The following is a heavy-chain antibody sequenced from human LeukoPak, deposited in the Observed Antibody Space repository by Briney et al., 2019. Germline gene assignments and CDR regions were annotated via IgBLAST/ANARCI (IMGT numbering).Heavy chain of an antibody. Sequence: GGSLRLSCAASGFTFSSYWMSWVRQAPGKGLEWVANIKQDGSEKYYVDSVKGRFTISRDNAKNSLYLRMNSLRAEDTAVYYCARDPQDPYGADPTFDYWGQGTLVTVSS. CDR3: ARDPQDPYGADPTFDY. CDR1: GFTFSSYW. J-gene: IGHJ4*02. D-gene: IGHD2/OR15-2a*01. CDR2: IKQDGSEK. V-gene: IGHV3-7*01.